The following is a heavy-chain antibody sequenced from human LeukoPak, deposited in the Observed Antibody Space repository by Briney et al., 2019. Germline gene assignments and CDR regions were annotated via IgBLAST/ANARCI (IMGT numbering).Heavy chain of an antibody. V-gene: IGHV3-30*01. D-gene: IGHD2-15*01. CDR2: ISNGVNE. J-gene: IGHJ4*02. CDR1: GFTFSEFG. CDR3: ARRTGDTRYCSGYSCFLPDH. Sequence: GRSLRLSCAASGFTFSEFGMNWVRQAPGKGLEWVASISNGVNEFYADSVKGRFTISRDTSTNTLSLQMNSLRAEDTAVYYCARRTGDTRYCSGYSCFLPDHWGQGTLVTVSS.